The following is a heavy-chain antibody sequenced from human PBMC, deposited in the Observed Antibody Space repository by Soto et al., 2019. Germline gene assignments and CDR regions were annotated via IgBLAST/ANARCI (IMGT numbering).Heavy chain of an antibody. D-gene: IGHD2-15*01. J-gene: IGHJ4*02. Sequence: GGSLRLSCAASGFTFSSYGMHWVRQAPGKGLEWVAVISYDGSNKYYADSVKGRFTISRDNSKNTLYLQMNSLRAEDTAVHYCAKCCEVANDYWGQGTLVTVSS. V-gene: IGHV3-30*18. CDR2: ISYDGSNK. CDR1: GFTFSSYG. CDR3: AKCCEVANDY.